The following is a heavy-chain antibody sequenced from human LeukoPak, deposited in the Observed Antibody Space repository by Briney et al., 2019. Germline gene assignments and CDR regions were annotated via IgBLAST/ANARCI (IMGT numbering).Heavy chain of an antibody. J-gene: IGHJ5*02. V-gene: IGHV3-7*01. CDR2: IKQDGSEK. CDR1: GFTFSSYW. D-gene: IGHD3-22*01. CDR3: ARVSADYYDNWFDP. Sequence: GGSLRLSCAASGFTFSSYWMSWVHQAPGKGLEWVANIKQDGSEKYYVDSVKGRFTISRDNAKNSLYLQMNSLRAEDTAVYYCARVSADYYDNWFDPWGQGTLVTVSS.